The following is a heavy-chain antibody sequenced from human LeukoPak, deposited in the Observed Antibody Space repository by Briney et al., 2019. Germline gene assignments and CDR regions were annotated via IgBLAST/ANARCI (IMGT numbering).Heavy chain of an antibody. CDR3: ARDAITRGIIDY. CDR1: GYTFTNYY. D-gene: IGHD3-10*01. V-gene: IGHV1-2*02. Sequence: ASVKVSCKASGYTFTNYYVRWVRQAPGQGLEWMGWINPNSGGTNYAQKFQGRVTMTRDTSISTAYMELSRLRSDDTAMYYCARDAITRGIIDYWGQGTLVTVSS. J-gene: IGHJ4*02. CDR2: INPNSGGT.